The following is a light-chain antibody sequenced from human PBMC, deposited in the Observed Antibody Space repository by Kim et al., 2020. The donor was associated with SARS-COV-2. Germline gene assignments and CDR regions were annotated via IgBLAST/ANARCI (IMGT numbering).Light chain of an antibody. J-gene: IGLJ7*01. Sequence: GQRVTISWSGSRSNIGSNVVSWYQQLPGTPPKLFIYNNNQRPSGVPARFSASKSGTSASLAISGLQSEDEADYYCAAWDDSLNGAVFGGGTQLTVL. V-gene: IGLV1-44*01. CDR2: NNN. CDR3: AAWDDSLNGAV. CDR1: RSNIGSNV.